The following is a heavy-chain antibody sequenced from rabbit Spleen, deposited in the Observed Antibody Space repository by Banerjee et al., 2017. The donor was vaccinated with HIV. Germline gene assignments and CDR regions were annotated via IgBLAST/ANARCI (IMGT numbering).Heavy chain of an antibody. D-gene: IGHD1-1*01. V-gene: IGHV1S40*01. Sequence: QSLEESGGDLVKPGGTLTLTCKASGFSFSDRDVMCWVRQAPGKGLEWIACINVATGKGVYANWPKGRFTISKTSSTTVTLQMTSLTAADTATYFCARNYVNAFDPWGPGTLVTVS. CDR1: GFSFSDRDV. CDR3: ARNYVNAFDP. J-gene: IGHJ2*01. CDR2: INVATGKG.